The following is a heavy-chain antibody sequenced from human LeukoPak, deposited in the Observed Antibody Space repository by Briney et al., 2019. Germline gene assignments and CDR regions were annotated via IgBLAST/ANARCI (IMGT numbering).Heavy chain of an antibody. Sequence: KSGGSLRLSCAASGFTFSSYSMNWVRQAPGKGLEWVSSISSSSSYIYYADSVKGRFTISRDNAKNSLYLQMNSLRAEDTAVYYCARDLIAAAGNPGDYWGQGILVTVSS. V-gene: IGHV3-21*01. J-gene: IGHJ4*02. CDR2: ISSSSSYI. D-gene: IGHD6-13*01. CDR3: ARDLIAAAGNPGDY. CDR1: GFTFSSYS.